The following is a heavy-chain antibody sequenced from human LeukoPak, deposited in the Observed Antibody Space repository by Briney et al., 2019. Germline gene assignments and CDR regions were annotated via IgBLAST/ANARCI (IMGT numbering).Heavy chain of an antibody. D-gene: IGHD4-17*01. CDR3: ARTGGPDYGDPHDAFDI. V-gene: IGHV1-2*06. CDR1: GYIFTDYY. J-gene: IGHJ3*02. Sequence: EASVKVSCKASGYIFTDYYIHWVRQAPGQGLEWMGRVNPNSGGTNFAQKFQGGVTMTRDTSISTAYRELSRLRSDDTAVYYWARTGGPDYGDPHDAFDIWGQGTMVTVSS. CDR2: VNPNSGGT.